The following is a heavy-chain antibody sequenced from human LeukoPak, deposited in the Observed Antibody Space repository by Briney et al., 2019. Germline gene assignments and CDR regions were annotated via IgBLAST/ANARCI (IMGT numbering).Heavy chain of an antibody. Sequence: SETLSLTCTVSGGSISSYYWTWIRQPPGKGLEWIGYIYYSGSTNYNPSLTSRVTMSVDTSKSQFSLKLTSVTAADTAVYYCARDHYYNSSGYTFRYWGQGTLVSVSS. CDR2: IYYSGST. J-gene: IGHJ1*01. D-gene: IGHD3-22*01. CDR1: GGSISSYY. V-gene: IGHV4-59*01. CDR3: ARDHYYNSSGYTFRY.